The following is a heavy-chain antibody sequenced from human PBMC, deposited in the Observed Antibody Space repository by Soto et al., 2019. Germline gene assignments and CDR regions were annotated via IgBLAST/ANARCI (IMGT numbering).Heavy chain of an antibody. CDR2: ISGSGGGT. V-gene: IGHV3-23*01. D-gene: IGHD1-1*01. CDR3: AKFGMATTKRSPPYYIDY. CDR1: GFTFSSYA. J-gene: IGHJ4*02. Sequence: LRLSCAASGFTFSSYAMIWVRQAPVKVLEWVSSISGSGGGTYYADSVKGRFTFSRDNSKNTLYLQMNSLRAEDTAVYYCAKFGMATTKRSPPYYIDYWGQGALVTVSS.